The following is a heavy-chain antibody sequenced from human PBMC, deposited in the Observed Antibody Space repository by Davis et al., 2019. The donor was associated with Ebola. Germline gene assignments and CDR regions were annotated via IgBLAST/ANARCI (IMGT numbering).Heavy chain of an antibody. D-gene: IGHD4-17*01. CDR1: GYTFTSYG. Sequence: AASVKVSCKASGYTFTSYGISWVRQAPGQGLEWMGWISAYNGNTNYAQKLQGRVTMTTDTSTSTAYMELSSLRSEDTAVYYCARALMTTVTLYYYYGMDVWGQGTTVTVSS. CDR2: ISAYNGNT. V-gene: IGHV1-18*01. CDR3: ARALMTTVTLYYYYGMDV. J-gene: IGHJ6*02.